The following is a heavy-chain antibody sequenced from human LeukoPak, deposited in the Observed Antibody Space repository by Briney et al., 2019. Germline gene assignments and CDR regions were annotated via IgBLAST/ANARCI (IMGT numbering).Heavy chain of an antibody. V-gene: IGHV4-39*07. CDR3: ARVTSRLGWFDP. Sequence: SETLSLTCTVSGGSISSSSYYWGWIRQPPGKGLKWIGSIYYSGSTYYNPSLKNRVTISVDTSKNQFSLKLRSVTAADTAVYYCARVTSRLGWFDPWGQGTLVTVSS. CDR1: GGSISSSSYY. J-gene: IGHJ5*02. CDR2: IYYSGST. D-gene: IGHD1-14*01.